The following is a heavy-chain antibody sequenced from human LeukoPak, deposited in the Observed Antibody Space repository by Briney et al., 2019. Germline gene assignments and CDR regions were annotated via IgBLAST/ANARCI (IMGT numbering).Heavy chain of an antibody. CDR3: ARTRLMVRGPNGAFDI. J-gene: IGHJ3*02. D-gene: IGHD3-10*01. Sequence: PSETLSLTCTVSGGSISSGGYYWSWIRQHPGKGLEWIGYIYYSGSTYYNPSLKSRVTISVDTSKNQFSLKLSSVTAADTAVYYCARTRLMVRGPNGAFDIWGQRTMVTVSS. CDR2: IYYSGST. CDR1: GGSISSGGYY. V-gene: IGHV4-31*03.